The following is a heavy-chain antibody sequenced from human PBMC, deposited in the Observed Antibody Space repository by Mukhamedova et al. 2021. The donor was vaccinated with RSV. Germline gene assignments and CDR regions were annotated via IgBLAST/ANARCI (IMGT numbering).Heavy chain of an antibody. CDR2: INHSGST. J-gene: IGHJ6*02. Sequence: GEINHSGSTNYNPSLKSRVTISVDTSKNQFSLKLGSGTAADTAVYYCARSVRLGVINYYYYGMDVWGQGTTVTVPS. CDR3: ARSVRLGVINYYYYGMDV. V-gene: IGHV4-34*01. D-gene: IGHD3-16*02.